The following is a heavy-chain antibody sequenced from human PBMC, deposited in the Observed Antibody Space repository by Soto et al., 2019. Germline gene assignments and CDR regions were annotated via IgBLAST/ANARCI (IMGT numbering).Heavy chain of an antibody. D-gene: IGHD3-9*01. CDR2: IYYSGST. V-gene: IGHV4-59*01. CDR1: GGSISSYY. CDR3: ARTYYDIWNWFDP. Sequence: SETLSLTCTVSGGSISSYYWSWIRQPPGKGLEWIGYIYYSGSTNYNPSLKSRVTISVDTSKNLFFLKLSSVTAADSAVYYCARTYYDIWNWFDPWGQGTLVTVSS. J-gene: IGHJ5*02.